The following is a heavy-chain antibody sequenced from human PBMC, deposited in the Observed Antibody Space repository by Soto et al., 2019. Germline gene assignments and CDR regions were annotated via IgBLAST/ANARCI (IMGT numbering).Heavy chain of an antibody. Sequence: EVQLVESGGGLVQPGGSLRLSCAASGFTFSGYAMHWVRQAPGKGLEYVSAISSYGGSTYYANSVKGRFTISRDNSKNTLYLQMGSLRAEDMAVYYCARDPDSSGYYYFDYWGQGTLVTVSS. V-gene: IGHV3-64*01. CDR3: ARDPDSSGYYYFDY. D-gene: IGHD3-22*01. CDR1: GFTFSGYA. CDR2: ISSYGGST. J-gene: IGHJ4*02.